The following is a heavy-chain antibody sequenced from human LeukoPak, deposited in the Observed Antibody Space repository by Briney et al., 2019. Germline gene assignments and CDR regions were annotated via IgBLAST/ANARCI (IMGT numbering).Heavy chain of an antibody. V-gene: IGHV5-51*01. CDR2: IYPGDSDT. CDR3: ASRARVTIYDAFDI. J-gene: IGHJ3*02. Sequence: GESLKISCKGSGFSFTSYWIGWVRQMPGKGLEWMGIIYPGDSDTRYSPSFQGQVTISADKSISTAHLQWSSLKASDTAMYYCASRARVTIYDAFDIWGQGTMVTVSS. D-gene: IGHD4-23*01. CDR1: GFSFTSYW.